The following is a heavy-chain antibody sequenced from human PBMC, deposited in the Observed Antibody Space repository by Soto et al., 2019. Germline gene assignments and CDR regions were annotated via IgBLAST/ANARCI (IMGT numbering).Heavy chain of an antibody. Sequence: QVQLQESGPGLVKASQTLSLTCTVSGGSISSGGYSWSWIRQHPGKGLEWIGYIYYSGSTYYNPSLNSRVTISVDTSKNQFSLKLSSVTAAYTAVYYCAASCVGCGGFNYYGMDVWGQGTTVTVSS. J-gene: IGHJ6*02. CDR1: GGSISSGGYS. CDR2: IYYSGST. CDR3: AASCVGCGGFNYYGMDV. D-gene: IGHD2-21*01. V-gene: IGHV4-31*03.